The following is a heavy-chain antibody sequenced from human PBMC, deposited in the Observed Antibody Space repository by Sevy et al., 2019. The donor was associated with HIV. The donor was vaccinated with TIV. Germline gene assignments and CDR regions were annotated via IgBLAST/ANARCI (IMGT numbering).Heavy chain of an antibody. Sequence: GGSLRLSCADSGFTFSTYSMNWVRQGPGKGLEWVSSISSSSNYIYYADSVKGRFTVSRDNAKNSLYLQMNSLRAEDTAAYYCARPYGSGSWEAFDIWGQGTMVTVSS. V-gene: IGHV3-21*01. CDR1: GFTFSTYS. CDR2: ISSSSNYI. D-gene: IGHD3-10*01. J-gene: IGHJ3*02. CDR3: ARPYGSGSWEAFDI.